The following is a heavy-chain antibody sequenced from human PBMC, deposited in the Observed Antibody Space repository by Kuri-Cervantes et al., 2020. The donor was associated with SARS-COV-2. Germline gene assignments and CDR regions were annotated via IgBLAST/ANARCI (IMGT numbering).Heavy chain of an antibody. CDR3: ARDGGGHYYDSSGYYHYYYYGMDV. J-gene: IGHJ6*02. Sequence: GSLRLSCTVSGGSISSSSYYWSWIRQPPGKGLEWIGYIYYSWSTNYNPSLKSRVTISVDTSKNQFSLKLSSVTAADTAVYYCARDGGGHYYDSSGYYHYYYYGMDVWGQGTTVTVSS. V-gene: IGHV4-61*01. D-gene: IGHD3-22*01. CDR2: IYYSWST. CDR1: GGSISSSSYY.